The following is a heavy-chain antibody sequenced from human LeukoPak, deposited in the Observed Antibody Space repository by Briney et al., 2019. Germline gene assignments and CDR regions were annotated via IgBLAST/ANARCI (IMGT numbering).Heavy chain of an antibody. CDR2: ISAYNGNT. V-gene: IGHV1-18*01. CDR3: AREIAVAGTYYYYYYMDV. Sequence: GASVKVSCKASGYTFTSDGISWVRQAPGQGLEWMGWISAYNGNTNYAQKLQGRVTMTTDTSTSTAYMELRSLRSDDTAVYYCAREIAVAGTYYYYYYMDVWGKGTTVTVSS. CDR1: GYTFTSDG. J-gene: IGHJ6*03. D-gene: IGHD6-19*01.